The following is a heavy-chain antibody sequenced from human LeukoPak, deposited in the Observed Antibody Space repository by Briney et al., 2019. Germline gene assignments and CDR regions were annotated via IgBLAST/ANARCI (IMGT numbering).Heavy chain of an antibody. Sequence: SETLSLTCTVSGGSISSYYWSWIRQPPGKGLEWIGYIYYSGSTNYNPSLKSRITISVDTSKNQFSLKLSSVTAADTAVYYCARSFSAARDIWGQGTLVTVSS. CDR1: GGSISSYY. D-gene: IGHD2-15*01. J-gene: IGHJ3*02. V-gene: IGHV4-59*08. CDR3: ARSFSAARDI. CDR2: IYYSGST.